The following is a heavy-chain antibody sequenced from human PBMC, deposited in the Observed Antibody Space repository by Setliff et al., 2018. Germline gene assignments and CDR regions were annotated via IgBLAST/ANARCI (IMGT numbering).Heavy chain of an antibody. Sequence: GGSLRLSCAASGFSFSGSAVYWVRQASVKGLEWIGRIRGRTDNYATAYAASVRGRFTISRDDSKNTAYPQMNSLKTEDTAVYYCTFARDGYDVFDIWGQGTMVTVSS. J-gene: IGHJ3*02. D-gene: IGHD5-18*01. CDR3: TFARDGYDVFDI. V-gene: IGHV3-73*01. CDR2: IRGRTDNYAT. CDR1: GFSFSGSA.